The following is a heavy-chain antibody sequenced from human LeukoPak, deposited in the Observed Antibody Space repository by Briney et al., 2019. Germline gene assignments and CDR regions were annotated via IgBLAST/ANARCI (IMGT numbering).Heavy chain of an antibody. J-gene: IGHJ4*02. CDR1: GFTFSRHG. D-gene: IGHD3-22*01. CDR3: ARDLLGSSGYLIY. Sequence: GGSLRLSCAASGFTFSRHGMNWVRQAPGKGLEWVSTISSSSSYIYYADSVKGRFTISRDNSKNTLYLQMNSLRAEDTAVYYCARDLLGSSGYLIYWGQGTLVTVSS. CDR2: ISSSSSYI. V-gene: IGHV3-21*01.